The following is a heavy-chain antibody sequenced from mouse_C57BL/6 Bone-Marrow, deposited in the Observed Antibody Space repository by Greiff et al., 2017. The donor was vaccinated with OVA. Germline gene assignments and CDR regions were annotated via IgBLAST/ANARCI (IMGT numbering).Heavy chain of an antibody. V-gene: IGHV5-17*01. J-gene: IGHJ1*03. CDR2: ISSGSSTI. Sequence: DVKLVESGGGLVKPGGSLKLSCAASGFTFSDYGMHWVRQAPEKGLEWVAYISSGSSTIYYADTVKGRFTISRDKAKNTLFLQMTSLRSEDRAMYYCARINYWYFDVWGTGTTVTVSS. CDR1: GFTFSDYG. CDR3: ARINYWYFDV.